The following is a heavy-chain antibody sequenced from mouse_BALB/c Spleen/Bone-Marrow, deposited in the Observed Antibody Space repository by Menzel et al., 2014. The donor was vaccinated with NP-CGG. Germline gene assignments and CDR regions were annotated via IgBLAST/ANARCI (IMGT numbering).Heavy chain of an antibody. CDR1: GFNIKDTY. Sequence: EVNVVESGAELVKPGASVKLSCTASGFNIKDTYMHWVKQRPEQGLEWIGRIDPGNGNTKYDPKLQGKATITADTSSNTAYLQLSSLTSEDTAVYYCAKYYYGNSLFAYWGQGTLVTVSA. CDR3: AKYYYGNSLFAY. D-gene: IGHD1-1*01. CDR2: IDPGNGNT. V-gene: IGHV14-3*02. J-gene: IGHJ3*01.